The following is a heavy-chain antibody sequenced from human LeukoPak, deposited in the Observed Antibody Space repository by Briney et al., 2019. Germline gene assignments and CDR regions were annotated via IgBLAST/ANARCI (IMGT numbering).Heavy chain of an antibody. Sequence: SETLSLTCAVYGGSFSGYYWSWIRQPPGKGLEWIGEINHSGSTNYNPSLKSRVTISVDTSKNQFSLKLSSVTAADTAVYYCARGFRFRSYFDYWGQGTLVTVSS. CDR2: INHSGST. D-gene: IGHD3-10*01. J-gene: IGHJ4*02. CDR1: GGSFSGYY. V-gene: IGHV4-34*01. CDR3: ARGFRFRSYFDY.